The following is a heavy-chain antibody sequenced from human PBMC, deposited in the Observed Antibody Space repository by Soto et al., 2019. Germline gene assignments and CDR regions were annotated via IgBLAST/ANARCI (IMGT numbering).Heavy chain of an antibody. CDR1: GFTFGDYA. CDR3: TRDRTSDYFSVFWFDP. Sequence: GGSLRLSCTASGFTFGDYAMSWVRQAPGKGLEWVGFIRSKAYGGTTEYAASVKGRFTISRDDSKSIAYLQMNSLKTEDTAVYYCTRDRTSDYFSVFWFDPWGQGTLVTVSS. V-gene: IGHV3-49*04. J-gene: IGHJ5*02. D-gene: IGHD6-25*01. CDR2: IRSKAYGGTT.